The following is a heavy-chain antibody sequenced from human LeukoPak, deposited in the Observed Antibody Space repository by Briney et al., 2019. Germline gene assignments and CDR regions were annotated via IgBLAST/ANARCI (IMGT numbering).Heavy chain of an antibody. D-gene: IGHD5-18*01. CDR2: IFYSGTT. J-gene: IGHJ4*02. CDR1: GGSTSSSSYY. CDR3: ASGHSSGHYFDY. Sequence: PSETLSLTCTVSGGSTSSSSYYWGWIRQPPGKGLEWIGSIFYSGTTYYNPSLKSRVTISVDTSKNQFSLRLSSVTAADTAVYHCASGHSSGHYFDYWGQGILVTVSS. V-gene: IGHV4-39*01.